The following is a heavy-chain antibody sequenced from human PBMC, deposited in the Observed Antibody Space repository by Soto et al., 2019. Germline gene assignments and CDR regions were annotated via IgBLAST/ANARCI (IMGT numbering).Heavy chain of an antibody. CDR2: VYYSGDT. J-gene: IGHJ4*02. CDR1: GYSISNTGYY. V-gene: IGHV4-39*07. Sequence: PSETLSLTCSVSGYSISNTGYYWGWLRQAPGKGREYIASVYYSGDTYYNPSLKSRVTISVDTSKNQFSLKLSSVTAADTAVYFCAGVGGVDGYNYFNYWGQGTQVTVSS. D-gene: IGHD2-8*02. CDR3: AGVGGVDGYNYFNY.